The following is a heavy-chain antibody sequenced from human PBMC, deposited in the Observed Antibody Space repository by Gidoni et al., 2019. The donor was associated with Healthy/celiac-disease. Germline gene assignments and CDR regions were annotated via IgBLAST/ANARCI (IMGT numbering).Heavy chain of an antibody. CDR2: IYYSGST. CDR1: GGSLSSSSYY. V-gene: IGHV4-39*01. CDR3: ASYVDTAMDSDAFDI. J-gene: IGHJ3*02. Sequence: QLQLQESGPGLVKPSETLSLPCTVPGGSLSSSSYYWGWIRQPPGKGLEWIGSIYYSGSTYYNPSLKSRVTISVDTSKNQFSLKLSSVTAADTAVYYCASYVDTAMDSDAFDIWGQGTMVTVSS. D-gene: IGHD5-18*01.